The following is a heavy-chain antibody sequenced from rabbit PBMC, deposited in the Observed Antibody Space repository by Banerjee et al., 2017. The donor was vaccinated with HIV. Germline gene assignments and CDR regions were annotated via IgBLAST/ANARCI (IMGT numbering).Heavy chain of an antibody. J-gene: IGHJ4*01. CDR3: ARDWAGVIGWNFDL. CDR2: IGAGSSGTT. V-gene: IGHV1S45*01. CDR1: GFTLSSYW. Sequence: QEQLVESGGGLVQPEGSLTLTCKASGFTLSSYWMWWVRQAPGKGLEWIACIGAGSSGTTYYASWAKGRFTISKTSSTTVTLQMTSLTAADTATYFCARDWAGVIGWNFDLWGQGTLVTVS. D-gene: IGHD1-1*01.